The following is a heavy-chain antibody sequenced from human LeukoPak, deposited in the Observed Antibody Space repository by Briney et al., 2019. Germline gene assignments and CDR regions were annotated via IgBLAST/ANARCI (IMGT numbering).Heavy chain of an antibody. D-gene: IGHD6-13*01. CDR1: GFTFSSYG. CDR2: IRYDGSKK. Sequence: GGSLRLSCAASGFTFSSYGMHWVRQAPGKGLEWVAFIRYDGSKKYYADSVKGRFTISRDNSKNTLYLQMNSLRAEDTAVYYCARQDSFSSWGGDWFGPWGQGTLVTVSS. V-gene: IGHV3-30*02. CDR3: ARQDSFSSWGGDWFGP. J-gene: IGHJ5*02.